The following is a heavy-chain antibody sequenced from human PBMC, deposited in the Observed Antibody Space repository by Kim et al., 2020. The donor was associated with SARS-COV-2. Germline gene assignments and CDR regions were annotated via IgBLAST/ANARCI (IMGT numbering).Heavy chain of an antibody. V-gene: IGHV4-34*01. CDR3: SRLMVGLNYFAY. Sequence: SETLSLTCAVYGGSFSGYYWSWIRQPPGKGLEWVGEINHSGSTNYTPSLKSRVTISVATSKNPLSLKLSSVTAAETAVYYCSRLMVGLNYFAYWGQGTLVTVSS. CDR2: INHSGST. J-gene: IGHJ4*02. D-gene: IGHD1-26*01. CDR1: GGSFSGYY.